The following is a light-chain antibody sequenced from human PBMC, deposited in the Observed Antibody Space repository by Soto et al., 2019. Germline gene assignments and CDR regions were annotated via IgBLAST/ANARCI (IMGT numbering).Light chain of an antibody. CDR3: AAWDDSLSAVV. V-gene: IGLV1-47*01. CDR1: SSNIGGNY. Sequence: QSVLTQPPSASGAPGQRVTISCSGSSSNIGGNYVFWYKQLPGTAPKLLIYRTNQRPSGVPDRFSGSKSGTSASLAISGLRSEDEADYYCAAWDDSLSAVVFGGGTKLTVL. CDR2: RTN. J-gene: IGLJ2*01.